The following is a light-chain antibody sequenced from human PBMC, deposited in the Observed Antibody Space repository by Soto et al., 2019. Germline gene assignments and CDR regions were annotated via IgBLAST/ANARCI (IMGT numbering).Light chain of an antibody. CDR1: NSDVGAYNY. Sequence: QSALTQPPSASGSPGQSVTISCTGTNSDVGAYNYVSWYQQHPGKAPKLIICEVTKRPSGVPDRFSGSKSGNTASLTVSGLQAEDEADYYCSSYAGSDNVVFGGGTKVTVL. CDR2: EVT. CDR3: SSYAGSDNVV. V-gene: IGLV2-8*01. J-gene: IGLJ3*02.